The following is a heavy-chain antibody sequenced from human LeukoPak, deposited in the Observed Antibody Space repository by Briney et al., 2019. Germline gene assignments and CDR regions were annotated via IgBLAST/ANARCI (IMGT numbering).Heavy chain of an antibody. D-gene: IGHD1-1*01. V-gene: IGHV3-23*01. J-gene: IGHJ4*02. CDR1: GFTFNNYA. CDR3: AKSPGQIQLDYFDY. CDR2: ISGSGVTT. Sequence: PGGSLRLSCAASGFTFNNYAMSWVCQAPGMGLEWVSTISGSGVTTYYADSVRGRFTISKDNSRTTLYLQLDSLRPEDMAIYYCAKSPGQIQLDYFDYWGQGTLVTVSS.